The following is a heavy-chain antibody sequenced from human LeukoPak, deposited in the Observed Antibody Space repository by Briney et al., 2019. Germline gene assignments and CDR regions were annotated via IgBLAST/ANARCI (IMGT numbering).Heavy chain of an antibody. CDR2: IYHSGTT. V-gene: IGHV4-31*03. Sequence: SESLSLTCTVSGDSMTRGGYYWSWVRQHPGKGLEWIGFIYHSGTTFYNPSLEGRAAISVDTSQNQFSLKLTSVTAADTAVYYCARAVDYRNYFDYWGQGTLVTVSS. CDR1: GDSMTRGGYY. J-gene: IGHJ4*02. CDR3: ARAVDYRNYFDY. D-gene: IGHD4-11*01.